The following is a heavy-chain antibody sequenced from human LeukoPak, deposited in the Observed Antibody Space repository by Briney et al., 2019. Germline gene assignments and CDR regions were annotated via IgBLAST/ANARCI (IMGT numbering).Heavy chain of an antibody. Sequence: PGGSLRLSCAASGFTFSSYSMNWVRQAPGKGLEWVSSISSSSSYIYYADSVKGRFTISRDNAKNSLYLQMNSLRAEDTAVYYCTGDSYCSGGSCYSDYWGQGTLVTVSS. J-gene: IGHJ4*02. CDR2: ISSSSSYI. D-gene: IGHD2-15*01. CDR3: TGDSYCSGGSCYSDY. V-gene: IGHV3-21*01. CDR1: GFTFSSYS.